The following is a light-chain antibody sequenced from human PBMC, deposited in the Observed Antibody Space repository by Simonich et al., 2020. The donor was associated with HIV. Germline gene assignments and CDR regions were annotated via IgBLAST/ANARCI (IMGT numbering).Light chain of an antibody. Sequence: QSALTQPASVSGSPGKPITISCTGTSSDVGGYNYVSWYQQHPGKAPKLLIYDVSKRPSGVSNRFSGSKAGNTASLTISGLQAEDEADYYCSSYTSSSTLVFGGGTKLTVL. V-gene: IGLV2-14*01. CDR2: DVS. J-gene: IGLJ2*01. CDR1: SSDVGGYNY. CDR3: SSYTSSSTLV.